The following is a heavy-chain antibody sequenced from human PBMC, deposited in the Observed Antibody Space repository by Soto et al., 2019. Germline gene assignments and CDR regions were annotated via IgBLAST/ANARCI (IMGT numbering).Heavy chain of an antibody. J-gene: IGHJ6*02. CDR2: ISYDGSNK. V-gene: IGHV3-30-3*01. CDR1: GFTFSSYA. D-gene: IGHD3-22*01. Sequence: GGSLRLSCAASGFTFSSYAMHWVRQAPGKGLECVAVISYDGSNKYYADSVKGRFTISRDNSKNTLYLQMNSLRAEDTAVYYCARSRDDYYYDSSKKYYYYYGMDVWGQGTTVTVYS. CDR3: ARSRDDYYYDSSKKYYYYYGMDV.